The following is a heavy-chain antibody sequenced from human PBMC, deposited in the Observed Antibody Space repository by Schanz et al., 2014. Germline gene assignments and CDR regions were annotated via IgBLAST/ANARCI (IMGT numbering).Heavy chain of an antibody. CDR1: GYTFTSYG. J-gene: IGHJ4*02. V-gene: IGHV1-18*01. D-gene: IGHD3-10*01. Sequence: QVQLVQSGAEVKKPGASVKVSCKASGYTFTSYGINWVRQAPGQGLEWMGWISAYNGNTNYAQKLQGRVTMTTDTSTSTVYLELSSLRSDDTAVYYCGRGFSRSYIDFWGQGTLITVSP. CDR2: ISAYNGNT. CDR3: GRGFSRSYIDF.